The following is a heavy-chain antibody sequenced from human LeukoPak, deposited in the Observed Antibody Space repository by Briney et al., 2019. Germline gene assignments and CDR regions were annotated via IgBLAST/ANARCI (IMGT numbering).Heavy chain of an antibody. D-gene: IGHD4/OR15-4a*01. Sequence: SETLSLTCTVSGGSISSGGYYWSWIRQPPGKGLEWIGYIYHSGSTYYSPSLKSRVTISVDRSKNQFSLKLSSVTAADTAVYYRARVSSAMVAQGYFDYWGQGTLVTVSS. J-gene: IGHJ4*02. CDR2: IYHSGST. CDR3: ARVSSAMVAQGYFDY. V-gene: IGHV4-30-2*01. CDR1: GGSISSGGYY.